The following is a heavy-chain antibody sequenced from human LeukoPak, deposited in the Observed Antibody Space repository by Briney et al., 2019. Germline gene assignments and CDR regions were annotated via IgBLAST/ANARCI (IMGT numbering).Heavy chain of an antibody. CDR3: ARKVGRLGTYNGLGY. J-gene: IGHJ4*02. V-gene: IGHV1-2*02. Sequence: ASVKVSCKASGYTFTGYNIYWVRQAPGQGPEWMGWINPNSGDKKYAQEFQGRVTMTRDTSITTAYVEVSRLRSDDTAVYYCARKVGRLGTYNGLGYWGQGTLVTVSS. CDR2: INPNSGDK. CDR1: GYTFTGYN. D-gene: IGHD1-26*01.